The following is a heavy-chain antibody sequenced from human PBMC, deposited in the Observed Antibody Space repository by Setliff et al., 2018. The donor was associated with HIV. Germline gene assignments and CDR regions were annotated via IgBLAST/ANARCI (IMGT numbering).Heavy chain of an antibody. D-gene: IGHD3-10*01. V-gene: IGHV4-39*07. CDR2: IYYSGMT. CDR3: ARAYFGSGIYY. J-gene: IGHJ4*02. CDR1: GGSISSSSYY. Sequence: SLTCTVSGGSISSSSYYWGWIRQPPGKGLEWIGSIYYSGMTNYNPSLQSRVTISLDTSKNQFSLKVNSVTAADTAVYYCARAYFGSGIYYWGQGTLVTVS.